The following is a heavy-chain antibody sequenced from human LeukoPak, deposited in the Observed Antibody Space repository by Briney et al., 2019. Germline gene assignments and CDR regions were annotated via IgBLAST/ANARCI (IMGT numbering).Heavy chain of an antibody. J-gene: IGHJ4*02. CDR3: ARDHGYAFDY. CDR2: INSISGEI. D-gene: IGHD5-12*01. CDR1: GFTFSGYG. V-gene: IGHV3-48*02. Sequence: QPGGSLRLSCAASGFTFSGYGMHWVRQAPGKGLEWVSYINSISGEIWYADSVKGRFTISRDDAKNSLYLQMNSLRDEDTAVYYCARDHGYAFDYWGQGTLVTVSS.